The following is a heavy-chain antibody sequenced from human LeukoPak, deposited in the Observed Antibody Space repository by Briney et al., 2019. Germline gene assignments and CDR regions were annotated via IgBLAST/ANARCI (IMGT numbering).Heavy chain of an antibody. CDR3: AKTNDFWSGYSDY. D-gene: IGHD3-3*01. CDR1: GFTFSSYA. Sequence: GGSLRLSCAASGFTFSSYAMSWVRQAPGKGLEWVLAISGSGGSTYYADSVKGRFTISRDNSKNTLYLQMNSLRAEDTAVYYCAKTNDFWSGYSDYWGQGTLVTVSS. V-gene: IGHV3-23*01. J-gene: IGHJ4*02. CDR2: ISGSGGST.